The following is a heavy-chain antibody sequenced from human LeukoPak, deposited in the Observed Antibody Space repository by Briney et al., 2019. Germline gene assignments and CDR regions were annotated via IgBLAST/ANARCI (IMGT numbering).Heavy chain of an antibody. CDR2: IYSSGST. CDR3: ARGNSDYDYAFDI. CDR1: GGSISSYH. J-gene: IGHJ3*02. V-gene: IGHV4-59*01. D-gene: IGHD5-12*01. Sequence: SEALSLTCTVSGGSISSYHWSWIRQPPGKGLQWIGFIYSSGSTNFNPSLKSRVTISVDTSKNQFSLRLSSVTSADTAVYYCARGNSDYDYAFDIWGRGTMVTVSP.